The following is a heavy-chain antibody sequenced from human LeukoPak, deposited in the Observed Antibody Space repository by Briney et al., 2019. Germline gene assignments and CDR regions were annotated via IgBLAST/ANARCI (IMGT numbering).Heavy chain of an antibody. V-gene: IGHV4-59*01. CDR1: GGSISSYY. CDR2: IYYSGST. J-gene: IGHJ4*02. CDR3: ARGAGYSYGYSFDY. Sequence: SETLSLTCTVSGGSISSYYWSWIRQPPGKGLEWIGYIYYSGSTNYNPSLKSRVSISVDTSKNQFSLKLSSVTAADTAVYYCARGAGYSYGYSFDYWGQGTLVTVSS. D-gene: IGHD5-18*01.